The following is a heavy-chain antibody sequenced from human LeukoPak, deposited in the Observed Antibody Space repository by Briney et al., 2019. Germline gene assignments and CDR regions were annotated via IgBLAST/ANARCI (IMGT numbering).Heavy chain of an antibody. CDR1: GGSFSGYY. CDR3: ARRKAYGSGSYYNANPFDY. CDR2: INHRGRT. V-gene: IGHV4-34*01. D-gene: IGHD3-10*01. Sequence: PSETLSLTCAVYGGSFSGYYWSWIRQPSGKGLEWLGEINHRGRTNYNPSLKSRVTISVDTSKNQFSLKLSSVTAADTAVYYCARRKAYGSGSYYNANPFDYWGQGTLVTVSS. J-gene: IGHJ4*02.